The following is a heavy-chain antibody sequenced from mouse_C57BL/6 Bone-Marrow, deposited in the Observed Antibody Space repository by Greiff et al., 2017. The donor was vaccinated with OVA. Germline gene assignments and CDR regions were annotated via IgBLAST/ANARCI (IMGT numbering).Heavy chain of an antibody. D-gene: IGHD1-1*01. CDR2: IHPNSGST. V-gene: IGHV1-64*01. CDR1: GYTFTSYW. CDR3: ARKAPITTVVATGAMDY. Sequence: QVQLQQPGAELVKPGASVKLSCKASGYTFTSYWMHWVKQRPGQGLEWIGMIHPNSGSTNYNEKFKGKATLTVDKSSSTAYMQLSSLTSEESADYYCARKAPITTVVATGAMDYWGQGTSVTVSS. J-gene: IGHJ4*01.